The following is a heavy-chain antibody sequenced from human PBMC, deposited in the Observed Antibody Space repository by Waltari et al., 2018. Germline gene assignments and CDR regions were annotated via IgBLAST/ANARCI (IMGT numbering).Heavy chain of an antibody. CDR1: GFNFSSYA. V-gene: IGHV3-30-3*01. Sequence: QVQLVESGGGVVQPGRSLRLSCAASGFNFSSYALHWVRQAPGKGLEWVAVISYDGSNKYYADSVKGRFTISRDNSKNTLYLQMNSLRAEDTAVYYCAGAFMYYYYMDVWGKGTTVTISS. D-gene: IGHD3-16*01. CDR2: ISYDGSNK. CDR3: AGAFMYYYYMDV. J-gene: IGHJ6*03.